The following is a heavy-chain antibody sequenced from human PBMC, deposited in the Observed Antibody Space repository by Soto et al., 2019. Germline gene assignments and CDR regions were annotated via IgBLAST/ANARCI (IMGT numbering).Heavy chain of an antibody. D-gene: IGHD1-26*01. CDR2: IYYSGTT. CDR1: GGSISSYY. CDR3: ARYSGRYSYNWFDP. Sequence: SETLSLTCTVSGGSISSYYWSWIRQPPGKGLEWIGYIYYSGTTNYNPSLKSRVTISVDTSKNKFSMKLSSVTAADKAVYYCARYSGRYSYNWFDPWGQGTLVTVSS. J-gene: IGHJ5*02. V-gene: IGHV4-59*01.